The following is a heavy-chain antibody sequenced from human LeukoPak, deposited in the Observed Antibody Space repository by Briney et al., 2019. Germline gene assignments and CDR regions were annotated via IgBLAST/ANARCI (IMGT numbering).Heavy chain of an antibody. CDR2: IIPIFGTA. CDR1: GGTFSSYA. V-gene: IGHV1-69*05. D-gene: IGHD5-12*01. J-gene: IGHJ4*02. CDR3: ARGGVVATIGIDY. Sequence: SVKVSCKASGGTFSSYAISWVRQAPGQGLEWMGGIIPIFGTADYAQKFQGRVTITTDESTSTAYMELSSLRSEDTAVYYCARGGVVATIGIDYWGQGTLVTVSS.